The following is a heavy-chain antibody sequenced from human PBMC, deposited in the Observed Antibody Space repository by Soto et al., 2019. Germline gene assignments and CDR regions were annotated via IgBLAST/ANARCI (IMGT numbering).Heavy chain of an antibody. Sequence: QVQLVESGGGAVQPGRSLRLSCAASGFTFSSHAMHWVRQAPGKGLECVAITSYDGSNKYYGDSVRGRLTISRDNSKNTIYLQMNSLRAEDTAVYYCARDQTGITTTGGGRIDYWGQGTLVTVSS. V-gene: IGHV3-30-3*01. CDR3: ARDQTGITTTGGGRIDY. D-gene: IGHD6-13*01. CDR2: TSYDGSNK. J-gene: IGHJ4*02. CDR1: GFTFSSHA.